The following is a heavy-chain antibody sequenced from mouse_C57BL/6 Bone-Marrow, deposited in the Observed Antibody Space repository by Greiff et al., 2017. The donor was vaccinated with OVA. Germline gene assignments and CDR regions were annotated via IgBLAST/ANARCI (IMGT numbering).Heavy chain of an antibody. CDR2: INPSNGGT. Sequence: QVQLQQPGTELVKPGASVKLSCKASGYTFTSYWMHWVTQRPGQGLAWIGNINPSNGGTNYNEKFKSKATLTVDKSSSTAYMQLSSLTSEDSAVYYCASPIDYDYGWFAYWGQGTLVTVSA. J-gene: IGHJ3*01. CDR1: GYTFTSYW. D-gene: IGHD2-4*01. CDR3: ASPIDYDYGWFAY. V-gene: IGHV1-53*01.